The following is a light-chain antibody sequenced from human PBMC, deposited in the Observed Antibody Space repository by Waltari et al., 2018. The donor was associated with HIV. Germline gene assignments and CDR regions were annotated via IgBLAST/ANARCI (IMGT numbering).Light chain of an antibody. CDR3: QQYSSSQWT. CDR1: QSVSSN. Sequence: EVVMTQSPATLSVSPGERAALACRASQSVSSNLAWYQQKPGQAPRLLIYAASTRATGVPVRISGSGSGTEFTLTISRLEPEDFAVYYCQQYSSSQWTFGQGTKVEIK. CDR2: AAS. V-gene: IGKV3-15*01. J-gene: IGKJ1*01.